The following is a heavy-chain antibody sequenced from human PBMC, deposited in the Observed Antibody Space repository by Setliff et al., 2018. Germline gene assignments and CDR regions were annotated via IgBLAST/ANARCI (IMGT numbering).Heavy chain of an antibody. V-gene: IGHV4-59*08. CDR1: GGSITNFY. CDR3: ARQPPLNWAIPFDL. J-gene: IGHJ3*01. CDR2: IYSSGIT. D-gene: IGHD7-27*01. Sequence: SETLSLTCTVSGGSITNFYWNWIRQSPGKGLEWIGYIYSSGITNYNPSLKSRLTMSVDTSKNQFPLHLSSMTAADTAVYYCARQPPLNWAIPFDLWGQGKRVTVSS.